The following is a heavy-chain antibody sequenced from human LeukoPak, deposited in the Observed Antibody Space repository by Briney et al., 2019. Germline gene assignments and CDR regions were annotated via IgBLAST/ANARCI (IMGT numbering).Heavy chain of an antibody. J-gene: IGHJ4*02. CDR1: GGSISSYY. Sequence: SETLSLTCTFSGGSISSYYWSWIRQPAGKGLEWIGRIHSSGSTNYNPSLKSRVTISVDTSKNQFSLRLSSVTAADTAVYYCARDRYYYDSSASPFDYWGQGTLVTVSS. V-gene: IGHV4-4*07. D-gene: IGHD3-22*01. CDR3: ARDRYYYDSSASPFDY. CDR2: IHSSGST.